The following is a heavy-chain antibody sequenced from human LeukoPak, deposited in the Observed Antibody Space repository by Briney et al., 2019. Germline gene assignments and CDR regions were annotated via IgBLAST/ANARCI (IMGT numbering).Heavy chain of an antibody. J-gene: IGHJ6*02. CDR3: AKELYPYYYYYGMDV. CDR2: ISYDGSNK. Sequence: PGRSLRLSCAASGFTFSSYGMHWVRQAPGKGLEWVAVISYDGSNKYYADSVKGRFTISRDNSKNTLYLQMNSLRAEDTAAYYCAKELYPYYYYYGMDVWGQGTTVTVSS. V-gene: IGHV3-30*18. D-gene: IGHD2-2*02. CDR1: GFTFSSYG.